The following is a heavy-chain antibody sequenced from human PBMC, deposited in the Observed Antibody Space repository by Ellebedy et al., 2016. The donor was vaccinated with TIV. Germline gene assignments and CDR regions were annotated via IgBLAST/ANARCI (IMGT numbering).Heavy chain of an antibody. Sequence: GESLKISCAASGFTFSSYSMGWVRQAPGKGLEWVSTIDYTGGSTFYSDSVKGRFTLSRDNSKSTLYLQLNSLRAEDTAVYYCAKGAPQDSIYRGWFDPWGQGTLVTVSS. CDR1: GFTFSSYS. CDR2: IDYTGGST. D-gene: IGHD2-15*01. J-gene: IGHJ5*02. CDR3: AKGAPQDSIYRGWFDP. V-gene: IGHV3-23*01.